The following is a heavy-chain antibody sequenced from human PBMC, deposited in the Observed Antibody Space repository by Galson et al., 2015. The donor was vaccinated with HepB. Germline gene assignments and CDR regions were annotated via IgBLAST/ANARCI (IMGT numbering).Heavy chain of an antibody. CDR3: AVGYSGSYFPAN. CDR1: GFIFSSYS. D-gene: IGHD1-26*01. Sequence: SLRLSCAASGFIFSSYSMSWVRQAPGKGLEWVSSISTSSSYIYYADSVKGRFTISRDNAKNSLFLQMNSLRAEDTAVYYCAVGYSGSYFPANWGQGTLVTVSS. V-gene: IGHV3-21*01. J-gene: IGHJ4*02. CDR2: ISTSSSYI.